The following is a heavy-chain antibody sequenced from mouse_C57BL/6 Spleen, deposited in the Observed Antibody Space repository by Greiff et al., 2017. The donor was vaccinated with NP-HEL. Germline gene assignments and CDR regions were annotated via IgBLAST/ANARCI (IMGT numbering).Heavy chain of an antibody. CDR3: ARRGTRELRYFDY. V-gene: IGHV1-80*01. D-gene: IGHD1-1*01. J-gene: IGHJ2*01. CDR1: GYAFSSYW. Sequence: VKLMESGAELVKPGASVKISCKASGYAFSSYWMNWVKQRPGKGLEWIGQIYPGDGDTNYNGKFKGKATLTADKSSSTAYMQLSSLTSEDSAVYVCARRGTRELRYFDYWGQGTTLTVSS. CDR2: IYPGDGDT.